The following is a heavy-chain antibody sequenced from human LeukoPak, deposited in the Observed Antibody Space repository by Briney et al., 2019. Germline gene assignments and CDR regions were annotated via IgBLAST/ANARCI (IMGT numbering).Heavy chain of an antibody. V-gene: IGHV3-30*02. Sequence: PGGSLRLSCAASGFTFSSYAMHWVRQAPGKGLEWVAFIRYDGSNKYYADSVKGRFTISRDNSKNTLYLQMNSLRAEDTAVYYCAKDGLPKRYSGSYMSFDYWGQGTLVTVSS. CDR2: IRYDGSNK. CDR3: AKDGLPKRYSGSYMSFDY. D-gene: IGHD1-26*01. CDR1: GFTFSSYA. J-gene: IGHJ4*02.